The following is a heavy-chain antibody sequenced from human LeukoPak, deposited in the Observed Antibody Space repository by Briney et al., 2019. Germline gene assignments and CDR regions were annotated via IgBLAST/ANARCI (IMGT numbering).Heavy chain of an antibody. Sequence: GGSLRLSCAASGFTFDDYAMHWVRQAPGKGLEWVSLISWDGSSTYYADSVKGRFIISRDNAKNSLYLQMNSLRAEDTAVYYCAVLGITMIGGVWGKGTTVTISS. V-gene: IGHV3-43D*03. CDR3: AVLGITMIGGV. D-gene: IGHD3-10*02. CDR1: GFTFDDYA. J-gene: IGHJ6*04. CDR2: ISWDGSST.